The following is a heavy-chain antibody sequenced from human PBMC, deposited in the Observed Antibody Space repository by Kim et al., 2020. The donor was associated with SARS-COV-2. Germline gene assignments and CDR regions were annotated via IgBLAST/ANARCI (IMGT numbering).Heavy chain of an antibody. CDR2: KHYAGRT. CDR3: ARDFRYYDSVTLYYFDY. Sequence: SETLSLTCTVSGDSVSSGYYYWGWIRQPPGKGLEWIGSKHYAGRTYYNPSLESRVTVSVDTSKNQFSLTLTSVTAADTAVYFCARDFRYYDSVTLYYFDYWGPGSLVVVSS. CDR1: GDSVSSGYYY. J-gene: IGHJ4*02. D-gene: IGHD3-22*01. V-gene: IGHV4-39*07.